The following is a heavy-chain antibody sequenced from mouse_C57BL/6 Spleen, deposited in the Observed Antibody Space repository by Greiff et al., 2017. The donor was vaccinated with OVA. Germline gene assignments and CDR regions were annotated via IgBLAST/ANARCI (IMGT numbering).Heavy chain of an antibody. D-gene: IGHD1-1*01. J-gene: IGHJ4*01. Sequence: QVQLQQPGAELVRPGASVKLSCKASGYTFTSYWMHWVKQRPGQGLEWIGEIDSSDSYTNYNQKFKGKSTLTVDKSSSTAYMQLSSLTSEDSAVYYCARSIVATVDYAMDYWGQGTSVTVSS. CDR2: IDSSDSYT. V-gene: IGHV1-69*01. CDR1: GYTFTSYW. CDR3: ARSIVATVDYAMDY.